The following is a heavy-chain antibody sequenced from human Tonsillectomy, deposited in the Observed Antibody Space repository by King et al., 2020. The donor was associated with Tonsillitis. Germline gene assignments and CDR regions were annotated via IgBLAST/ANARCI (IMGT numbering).Heavy chain of an antibody. CDR3: ARVNWDDAFDI. D-gene: IGHD1-1*01. Sequence: VQLVGSGAEVKKPGASVKVSCTASGYTFTGYFLHWVRQAPGQGLEWMGWINPNSGDTHYAQRFQAWVTMTRDTSISTAYMELSRLRSDDTAVYFCARVNWDDAFDIWGQGTMVTVSS. J-gene: IGHJ3*02. CDR1: GYTFTGYF. CDR2: INPNSGDT. V-gene: IGHV1-2*04.